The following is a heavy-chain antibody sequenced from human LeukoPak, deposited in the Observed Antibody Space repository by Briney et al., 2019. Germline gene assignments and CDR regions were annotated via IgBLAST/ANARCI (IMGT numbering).Heavy chain of an antibody. J-gene: IGHJ4*02. Sequence: AGGSLRLSCAASGFTFSDYYMSWIRQAPGKGLEWVSYISSSGSTTYYADSVKGRSTISRDNAKNSLYLQMSSLRAEDTAVYYCAKDYHRYSYGLDWGQGTRVTVSS. V-gene: IGHV3-11*01. D-gene: IGHD5-18*01. CDR3: AKDYHRYSYGLD. CDR2: ISSSGSTT. CDR1: GFTFSDYY.